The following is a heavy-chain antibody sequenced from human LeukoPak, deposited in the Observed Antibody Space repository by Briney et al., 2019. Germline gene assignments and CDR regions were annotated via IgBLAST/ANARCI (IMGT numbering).Heavy chain of an antibody. CDR3: ARGALEWIQLWSDAFDI. CDR2: INPNSGGT. J-gene: IGHJ3*02. Sequence: GASVKVSCKASGYTFTGYYMHWVRQAPRQGLEWMGWINPNSGGTNYAQKFQGRVTMTRDTSISTAYMELSRLRSDDTAVYYCARGALEWIQLWSDAFDIWGQGTMVTVSS. CDR1: GYTFTGYY. D-gene: IGHD5-18*01. V-gene: IGHV1-2*02.